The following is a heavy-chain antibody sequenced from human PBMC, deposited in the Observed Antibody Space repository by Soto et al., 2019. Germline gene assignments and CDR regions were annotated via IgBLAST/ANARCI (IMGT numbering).Heavy chain of an antibody. Sequence: SETLSLTCTVSGGSISSGGYYWSWIRQHPGKDLEWIGYIYYSGSTYYNPSLKSRVTISVDTSKNQFSLKLSSVTAADTAVYYCARDSSGATVDYWGQGTLVTVSS. D-gene: IGHD1-26*01. CDR2: IYYSGST. CDR1: GGSISSGGYY. J-gene: IGHJ4*02. V-gene: IGHV4-31*03. CDR3: ARDSSGATVDY.